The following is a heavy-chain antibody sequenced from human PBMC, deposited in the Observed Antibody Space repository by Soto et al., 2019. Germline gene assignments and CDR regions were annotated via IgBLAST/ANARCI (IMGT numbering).Heavy chain of an antibody. CDR3: ARGYFDSGHGYDL. J-gene: IGHJ5*02. D-gene: IGHD3-10*01. V-gene: IGHV5-51*01. CDR2: IFTRDSET. CDR1: GRLFINHW. Sequence: VVSMKISCKGAGRLFINHWIGCVRKTPGKGLEWMGLIFTRDSETKTSPSFQGHVSFSVDNSINTVYLQWTSLKTTDTGIYFCARGYFDSGHGYDLWGQGTLVTSPQ.